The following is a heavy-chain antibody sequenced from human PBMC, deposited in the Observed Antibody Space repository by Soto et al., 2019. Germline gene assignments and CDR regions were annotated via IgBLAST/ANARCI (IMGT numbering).Heavy chain of an antibody. CDR2: VIPIFGTA. V-gene: IGHV1-69*13. D-gene: IGHD6-13*01. J-gene: IGHJ4*02. Sequence: SVKVSCKASGGTFSSYAISWVRQAPGQGLEWMGGVIPIFGTANYAQKFQGRVTITADESTSTAYMELSSLRSEYTAVYYCAREGIAAADPHFEYWGQGTMVTVSS. CDR3: AREGIAAADPHFEY. CDR1: GGTFSSYA.